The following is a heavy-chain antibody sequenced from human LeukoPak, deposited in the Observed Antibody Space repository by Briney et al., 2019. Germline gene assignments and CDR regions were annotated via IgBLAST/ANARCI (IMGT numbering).Heavy chain of an antibody. J-gene: IGHJ4*02. CDR3: ARGGLRPAYHFDY. Sequence: GESLKISCEASGYSFVTYWIGWVRQMPGEGLEWLGSTNPGDSDTRYSPSFQGHVTIPADKSITTAYLQWSSLGASDTAMYYCARGGLRPAYHFDYWGPGTLVIVSS. V-gene: IGHV5-51*01. CDR1: GYSFVTYW. D-gene: IGHD3-16*01. CDR2: TNPGDSDT.